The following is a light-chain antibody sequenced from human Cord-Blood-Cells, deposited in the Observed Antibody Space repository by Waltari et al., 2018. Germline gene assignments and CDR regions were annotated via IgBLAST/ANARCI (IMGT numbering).Light chain of an antibody. CDR2: SNN. J-gene: IGLJ3*02. V-gene: IGLV1-44*01. CDR1: SSNIGCHT. CDR3: AAWDDSLNGPV. Sequence: QSVLTQPPSASAPPGQRVTISCSGSSSNIGCHTVNWYQQLPVTAPNLLIYSNNQRPSGVPDRFSGSKSGTSASLAISGLQSEDEADYYCAAWDDSLNGPVFGGGTKLTVL.